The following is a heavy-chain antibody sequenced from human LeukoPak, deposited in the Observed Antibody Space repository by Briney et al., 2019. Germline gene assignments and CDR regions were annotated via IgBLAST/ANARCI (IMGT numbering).Heavy chain of an antibody. CDR2: FDPEDGET. Sequence: ASVKVSCKVSGYTLTELSMHWVRQAPGKGLEWKGGFDPEDGETIYAQKFQGRVTMTEDTSTDTAYMELSSLRSEDTAVYYCATLPPAYYYYMDVWGKGTTVTVSS. V-gene: IGHV1-24*01. CDR1: GYTLTELS. CDR3: ATLPPAYYYYMDV. J-gene: IGHJ6*03.